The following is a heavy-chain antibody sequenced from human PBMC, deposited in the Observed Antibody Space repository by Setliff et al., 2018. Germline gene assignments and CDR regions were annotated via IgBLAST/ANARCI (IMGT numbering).Heavy chain of an antibody. CDR2: IYYSGST. J-gene: IGHJ4*02. Sequence: PSETLSLTCTVSGGSISSHYWSWIRQPPGKGLEWIGSIYYSGSTNYNPPLKSRVTISVDTSKNQFSLKLSSVTAADTAVYYCARDGYYYDRPYFDYWGQGTLVTVSS. D-gene: IGHD3-22*01. V-gene: IGHV4-59*11. CDR1: GGSISSHY. CDR3: ARDGYYYDRPYFDY.